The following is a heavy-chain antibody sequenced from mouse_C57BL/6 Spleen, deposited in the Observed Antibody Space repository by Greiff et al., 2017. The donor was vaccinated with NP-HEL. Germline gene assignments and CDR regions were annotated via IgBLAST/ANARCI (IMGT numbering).Heavy chain of an antibody. V-gene: IGHV1-72*01. Sequence: QVQLQQPGAELVKPGASVKLSCKASGYTFTSYWMHWVKQRPGRGLEWIGRIDPNSGGTKYNEKFKSKATLTVDKPSSTAYMQLSSLTSEDSAVYYCARYSLLRYERELYYCDYWGQGTTLTVSS. CDR3: ARYSLLRYERELYYCDY. CDR1: GYTFTSYW. D-gene: IGHD1-1*01. CDR2: IDPNSGGT. J-gene: IGHJ2*01.